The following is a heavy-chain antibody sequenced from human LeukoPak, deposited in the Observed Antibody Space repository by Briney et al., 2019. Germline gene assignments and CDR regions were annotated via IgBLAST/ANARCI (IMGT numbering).Heavy chain of an antibody. Sequence: GGPLRLSCAASGFTFSSYAMSCLRQARGKRRECFSAICGSGGSTYNADYGQGRFSLSSDKSNNTLYLQMHSLRAEDTAVYYCENTPQSSVYTSSWYGDYWGQGNLVTVSS. CDR2: ICGSGGST. V-gene: IGHV3-23*01. D-gene: IGHD6-13*01. CDR3: ENTPQSSVYTSSWYGDY. CDR1: GFTFSSYA. J-gene: IGHJ4*02.